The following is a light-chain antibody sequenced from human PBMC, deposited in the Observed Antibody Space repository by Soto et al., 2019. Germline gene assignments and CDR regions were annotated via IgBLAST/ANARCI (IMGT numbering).Light chain of an antibody. Sequence: EIVLTQSPATLSLSPGERATLSCRASQSVSSYLAWYQQKPGQAPRLLIYDASNRATGIPARFSGSGSGTDFPLTSSSLEPEECGVCCCQRRINWLTFGGGTKVEIK. J-gene: IGKJ4*01. CDR2: DAS. CDR1: QSVSSY. CDR3: QRRINWLT. V-gene: IGKV3-11*01.